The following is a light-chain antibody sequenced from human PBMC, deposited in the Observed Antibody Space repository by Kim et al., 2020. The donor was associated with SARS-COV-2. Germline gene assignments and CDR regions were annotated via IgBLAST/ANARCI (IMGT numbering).Light chain of an antibody. CDR1: QSVLYSSNNQNY. J-gene: IGKJ2*01. Sequence: SLGERATINCKSSQSVLYSSNNQNYLAWYQQKPGQPPKLLIYWASTREYGVPDRFSGSGSGTDFTLTISSLQAEDVAVYYCQQYYSTPYTFGQGTKLEI. V-gene: IGKV4-1*01. CDR3: QQYYSTPYT. CDR2: WAS.